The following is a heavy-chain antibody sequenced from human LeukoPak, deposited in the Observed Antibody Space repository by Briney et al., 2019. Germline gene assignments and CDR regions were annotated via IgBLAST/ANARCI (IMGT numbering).Heavy chain of an antibody. V-gene: IGHV3-23*01. J-gene: IGHJ3*02. D-gene: IGHD6-19*01. CDR1: GFTFSSYA. CDR3: AKVATGQWLVRGAFDI. CDR2: ISGSGGST. Sequence: GGSLRLSCAASGFTFSSYAMSWVRQAPGKGLEWVSAISGSGGSTYYADSVKGRFTISRDNSKNTLYPQMNSLRAEDTAVYYCAKVATGQWLVRGAFDIWGQGTMVTVSS.